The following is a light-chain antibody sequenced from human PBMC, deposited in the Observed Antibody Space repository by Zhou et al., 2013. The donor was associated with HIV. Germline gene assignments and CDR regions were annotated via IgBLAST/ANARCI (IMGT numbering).Light chain of an antibody. CDR2: GAS. CDR3: QQYNTWPPT. CDR1: ESVRDN. V-gene: IGKV3-15*01. J-gene: IGKJ5*01. Sequence: EIVLTQSPGTLSLSPGEGATLSCRASESVRDNLAWYQQKPGQTPRLLIYGASTRVNGIPDRFSGDGSGTEFTLSISSLQPEDFALYFCQQYNTWPPTFGQGTRLEIK.